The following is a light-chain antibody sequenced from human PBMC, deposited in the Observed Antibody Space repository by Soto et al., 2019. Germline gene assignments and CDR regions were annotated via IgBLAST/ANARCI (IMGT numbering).Light chain of an antibody. CDR1: SSNIGAGYD. Sequence: QSVLTQPPSVSGAPGQRVTISCTGSSSNIGAGYDVHWYQQLPGTAPKLLIYGNNNRPSGVPDRLSGSKSGTSASLAITGLQAEDEADYYCQSYDSSLSGFYVFGTGTKVTVL. J-gene: IGLJ1*01. CDR3: QSYDSSLSGFYV. CDR2: GNN. V-gene: IGLV1-40*01.